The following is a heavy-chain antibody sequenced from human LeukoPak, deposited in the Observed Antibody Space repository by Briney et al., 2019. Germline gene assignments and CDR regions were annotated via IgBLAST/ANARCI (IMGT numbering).Heavy chain of an antibody. Sequence: ASVKVSCKASGYTFTSYAMNWVRQAPEQGLECMGWINTNTGNPTYAQGFTGRFVFSLDTSVSTAYLQISSLKAEDTAVYYCAREEVKDGDPGGFWGQGTLVTVSS. V-gene: IGHV7-4-1*02. CDR2: INTNTGNP. CDR1: GYTFTSYA. J-gene: IGHJ4*02. CDR3: AREEVKDGDPGGF. D-gene: IGHD4-17*01.